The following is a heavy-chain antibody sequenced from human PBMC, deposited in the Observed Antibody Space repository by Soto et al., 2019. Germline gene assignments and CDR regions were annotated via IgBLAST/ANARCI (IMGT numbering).Heavy chain of an antibody. D-gene: IGHD6-19*01. CDR2: IYYSGST. CDR1: GGSISSSSYY. J-gene: IGHJ4*02. CDR3: ARRPLIAVAGTDD. V-gene: IGHV4-39*01. Sequence: PSETLSLTCTVSGGSISSSSYYWGWIRQPPGKGLEWIGSIYYSGSTYYNPSLKSRVTISVDTSKNQFSLKLSSVTAADTAVYYCARRPLIAVAGTDDWGQGTLVTVSS.